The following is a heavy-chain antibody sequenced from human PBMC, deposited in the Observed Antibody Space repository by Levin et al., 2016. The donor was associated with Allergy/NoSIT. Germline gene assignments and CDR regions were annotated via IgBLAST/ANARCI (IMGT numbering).Heavy chain of an antibody. V-gene: IGHV3-21*01. CDR2: ISTNSDEI. J-gene: IGHJ6*03. CDR1: GFRFSNSN. CDR3: ARRYVDYVRDYYFYFMDV. D-gene: IGHD3-10*02. Sequence: GESLKISCAASGFRFSNSNMNWVRQAPGKGLEWISSISTNSDEIDYYVDSVEGRFTISRDNARNSLFLQMNSLRPEDTAIYYCARRYVDYVRDYYFYFMDVWGKGTTVTVSS.